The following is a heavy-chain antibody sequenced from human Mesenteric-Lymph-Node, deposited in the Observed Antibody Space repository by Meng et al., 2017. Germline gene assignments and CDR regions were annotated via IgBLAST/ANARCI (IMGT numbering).Heavy chain of an antibody. CDR2: IIPIFGTA. D-gene: IGHD3-10*01. Sequence: SVKVSCKASGGTFSSYAISWVRQAPGQGLEWMGGIIPIFGTANYAQKFQGRVTITADESTSTAYMELSSLRSEDTAVYYCARDHPPDVLLWFGESRTGFDPWGQGTLVTVSS. CDR3: ARDHPPDVLLWFGESRTGFDP. J-gene: IGHJ5*02. CDR1: GGTFSSYA. V-gene: IGHV1-69*13.